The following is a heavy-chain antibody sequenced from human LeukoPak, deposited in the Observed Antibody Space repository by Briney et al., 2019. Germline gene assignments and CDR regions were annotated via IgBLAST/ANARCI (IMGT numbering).Heavy chain of an antibody. V-gene: IGHV4-39*01. CDR2: VYHSGIT. CDR3: ARHPTDDYDSSGQIDY. Sequence: SETLSLTCSVSGESISRTSEYWGWIRQPPGKGLEWIGNVYHSGITYYNPSLRSRVTVAVDTSKNQFSLKLSSVTAADTAVYYCARHPTDDYDSSGQIDYWGQGTLVTVSS. CDR1: GESISRTSEY. J-gene: IGHJ4*02. D-gene: IGHD3-22*01.